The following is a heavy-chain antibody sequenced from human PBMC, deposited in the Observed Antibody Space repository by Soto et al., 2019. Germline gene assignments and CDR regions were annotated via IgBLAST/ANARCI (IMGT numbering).Heavy chain of an antibody. CDR1: GYTFTGYS. D-gene: IGHD3-9*01. CDR2: INGDTGDT. CDR3: ARDGFYDILTGSLDS. J-gene: IGHJ4*02. Sequence: QVQLVQSGAEVKKPGSSVKVSCKASGYTFTGYSMHWVRQAPGQRLEWMGWINGDTGDTKYSQKFQDRVTITRDTSASTAYMELSSLRSEVTAVYYCARDGFYDILTGSLDSWGQGTLVTVSS. V-gene: IGHV1-3*01.